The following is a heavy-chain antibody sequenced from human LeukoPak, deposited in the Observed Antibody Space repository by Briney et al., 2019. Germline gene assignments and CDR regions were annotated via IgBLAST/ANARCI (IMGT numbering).Heavy chain of an antibody. CDR2: IFYTGST. CDR1: GASVNRSAFY. J-gene: IGHJ5*02. Sequence: SETLSLTCTVSGASVNRSAFYWGWIRQPPGKGLEWIGSIFYTGSTYSNPSLQSRVTISVDTSKNQFSLKLSSVTAADTAVYYCARRRNYGGANWFDPWGQGTLVTVSS. V-gene: IGHV4-39*01. D-gene: IGHD1-7*01. CDR3: ARRRNYGGANWFDP.